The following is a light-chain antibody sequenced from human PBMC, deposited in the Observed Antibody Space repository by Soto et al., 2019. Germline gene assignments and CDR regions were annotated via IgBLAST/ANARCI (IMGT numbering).Light chain of an antibody. J-gene: IGLJ2*01. CDR2: DVS. CDR1: SSDVGGYNY. CDR3: CSYAGSYVV. V-gene: IGLV2-11*01. Sequence: QSVLTQPRSLSGSPGQSVTISCTGTSSDVGGYNYVSWYQQHPGKAPKLMIYDVSKRPSGVPDRFSGSKSGNTASLTISGLQAEDEADYYCCSYAGSYVVFGGGTKVTVL.